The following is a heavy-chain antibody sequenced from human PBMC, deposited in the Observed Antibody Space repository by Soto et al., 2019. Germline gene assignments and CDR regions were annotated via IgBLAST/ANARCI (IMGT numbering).Heavy chain of an antibody. Sequence: LRLSCAASGXTFSSYAMSWVRQAPGKGLEWVSAISGSGGSTYYADSVKGRFTISRDNSKNTLYLQMNSLRAEDTAVYYCASARLAAAGSFGMDVWGQGTTVTVSS. V-gene: IGHV3-23*01. D-gene: IGHD6-13*01. CDR3: ASARLAAAGSFGMDV. CDR1: GXTFSSYA. J-gene: IGHJ6*02. CDR2: ISGSGGST.